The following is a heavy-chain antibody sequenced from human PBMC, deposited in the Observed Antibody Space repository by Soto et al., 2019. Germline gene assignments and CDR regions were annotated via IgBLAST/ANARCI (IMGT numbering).Heavy chain of an antibody. CDR2: INHSGST. V-gene: IGHV4-34*01. Sequence: SETLSLTCAVYGGSFSGYYWSWIRQPPGKGLEWIGEINHSGSTNYNPSLKSRVTISVDTSKNQFSLKLSSVTAADTAVYYCARGIVGGYNWNYNYYYYYMDVWGKGTTVTVSS. J-gene: IGHJ6*03. D-gene: IGHD1-7*01. CDR3: ARGIVGGYNWNYNYYYYYMDV. CDR1: GGSFSGYY.